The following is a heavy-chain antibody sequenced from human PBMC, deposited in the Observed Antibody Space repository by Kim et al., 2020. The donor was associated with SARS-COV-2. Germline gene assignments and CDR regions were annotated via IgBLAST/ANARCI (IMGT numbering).Heavy chain of an antibody. J-gene: IGHJ5*02. CDR2: INTNTGNP. D-gene: IGHD3-10*01. Sequence: ASVKVSCKASGYTFTSYAMNWVRQAPGQGLEWMGWINTNTGNPTYAQGFTGRFVFSLDTSVSTAYLQISSLKAEDTDVYYCARVPYHVLLWFGESRRKYNWFDPWGQGTLVTVSS. CDR3: ARVPYHVLLWFGESRRKYNWFDP. CDR1: GYTFTSYA. V-gene: IGHV7-4-1*02.